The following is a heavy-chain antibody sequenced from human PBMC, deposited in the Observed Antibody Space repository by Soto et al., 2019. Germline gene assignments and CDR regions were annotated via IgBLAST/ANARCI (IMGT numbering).Heavy chain of an antibody. Sequence: ASVKVSCKAAGYTFTSYAMHWVRQAPGQRLEWMGWINAGNGNTKYSQKFQGRVTITRDTSASTAYMELSSLRSEDTAVYYCARTSRDILTEFDPWGQGTLVTVSS. CDR3: ARTSRDILTEFDP. J-gene: IGHJ5*02. D-gene: IGHD3-9*01. CDR2: INAGNGNT. V-gene: IGHV1-3*01. CDR1: GYTFTSYA.